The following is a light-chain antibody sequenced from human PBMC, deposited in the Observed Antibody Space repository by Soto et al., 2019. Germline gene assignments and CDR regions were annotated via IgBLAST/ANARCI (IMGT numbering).Light chain of an antibody. CDR3: SSYTSSSTLVV. J-gene: IGLJ2*01. Sequence: QSALTQPASVSGSPGQWITISCTGTSSDVGGYNSVSWYQQHPGKAPKLMIYEVSNRPSGVSNRFSGSKSGNTASLTISGLQAEDEADYYCSSYTSSSTLVVFGGGTKVTVL. CDR2: EVS. CDR1: SSDVGGYNS. V-gene: IGLV2-14*01.